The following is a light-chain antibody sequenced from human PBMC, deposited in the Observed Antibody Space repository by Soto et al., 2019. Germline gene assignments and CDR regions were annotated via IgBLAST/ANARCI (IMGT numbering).Light chain of an antibody. CDR3: QQYYDIPYT. CDR1: QNNNNH. Sequence: DIVMTQSPDSLAVSLGERATINCKSSQNNNNHLAWYQQKPGQPPKLLFYWASTRESGVPDRFSGSESGTDFTLTISSLQAEDVAIYYCQQYYDIPYTFGQGTKVEIK. V-gene: IGKV4-1*01. CDR2: WAS. J-gene: IGKJ2*01.